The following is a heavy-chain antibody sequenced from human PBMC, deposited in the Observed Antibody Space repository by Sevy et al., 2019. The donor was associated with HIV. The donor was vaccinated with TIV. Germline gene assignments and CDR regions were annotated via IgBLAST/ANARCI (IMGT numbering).Heavy chain of an antibody. CDR1: GGTFSSYA. J-gene: IGHJ3*02. D-gene: IGHD3-16*01. CDR2: IIPIFGTA. V-gene: IGHV1-69*13. CDR3: GRGGAQDAFDI. Sequence: ASVKVSCKASGGTFSSYAISWVRQAPGQGLEWMGGIIPIFGTANYAQKFQGRVTITAVESTSTAYMELSSLRSEDTAVYYCGRGGAQDAFDIWGQGTMVTVSS.